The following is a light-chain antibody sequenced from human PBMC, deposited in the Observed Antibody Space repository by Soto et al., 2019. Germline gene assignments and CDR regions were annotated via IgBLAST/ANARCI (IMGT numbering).Light chain of an antibody. V-gene: IGKV3-20*01. J-gene: IGKJ1*01. CDR3: QQYGNSPQT. CDR1: QIVSSNF. CDR2: GAS. Sequence: VMTKSPGTVSLSPVEIATLSFRASQIVSSNFLAWYQQKPGQAPRLLIYGASDRATGIPDRFTGSGSGTDFTLTIGRLEPEDFAVYYCQQYGNSPQTFGQGTKVDTK.